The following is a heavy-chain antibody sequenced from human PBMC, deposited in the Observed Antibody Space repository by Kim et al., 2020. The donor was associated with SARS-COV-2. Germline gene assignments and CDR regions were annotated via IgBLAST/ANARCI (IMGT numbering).Heavy chain of an antibody. J-gene: IGHJ4*02. D-gene: IGHD6-19*01. V-gene: IGHV4-34*01. CDR2: INHSGST. CDR1: GGSFSGYY. Sequence: SETLSLTCAVYGGSFSGYYWSWIRQPPGKGLEWIGEINHSGSTNYNPSLKSRVTISVDTSKNQFSLKLSSVTAADTAVYYCARACSSGWYSHFDYWGQGTLVTVSS. CDR3: ARACSSGWYSHFDY.